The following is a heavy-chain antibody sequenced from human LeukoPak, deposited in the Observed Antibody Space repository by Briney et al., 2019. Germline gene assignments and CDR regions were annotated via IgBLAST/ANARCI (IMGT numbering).Heavy chain of an antibody. CDR3: ARIPQAYYYDSSDDY. CDR1: GYTFTGYY. V-gene: IGHV1-2*06. D-gene: IGHD3-22*01. J-gene: IGHJ4*02. Sequence: GASVKVSCKASGYTFTGYYMHWVRQAPGQGLEWMGRINPNSGGTNYAQKFQGRVTMTRDTSISTAYMELSRLRSDDTAVYYCARIPQAYYYDSSDDYWGQGTLVTASS. CDR2: INPNSGGT.